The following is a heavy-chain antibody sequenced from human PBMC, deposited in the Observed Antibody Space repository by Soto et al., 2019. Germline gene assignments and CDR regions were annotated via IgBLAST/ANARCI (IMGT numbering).Heavy chain of an antibody. CDR2: IGTGTRTR. D-gene: IGHD5-18*01. CDR3: ARSYSYGFGY. CDR1: GFVLSSYS. Sequence: EVQLVESGGGLVQPGGSLRLSCAASGFVLSSYSMGWVRQAPGKGLEWVSYIGTGTRTRYYADSVKGRFTISRDNGKNSLFLQMNSLRAEDTALYYCARSYSYGFGYWGQGTLVTVSS. V-gene: IGHV3-48*01. J-gene: IGHJ4*02.